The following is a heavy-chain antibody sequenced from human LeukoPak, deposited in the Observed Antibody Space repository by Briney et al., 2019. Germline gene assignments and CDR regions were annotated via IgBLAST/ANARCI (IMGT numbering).Heavy chain of an antibody. D-gene: IGHD6-19*01. CDR2: INPSGGST. Sequence: ASVKVSCKASGYTFTSYYMRWVRQAPGQGLEWMGIINPSGGSTSYAQKFQGRVTMTRDTSTRTVYMELSSLRSEDTAVYYCARDLAVAGTDYWGQGTLVTVSS. CDR1: GYTFTSYY. CDR3: ARDLAVAGTDY. J-gene: IGHJ4*02. V-gene: IGHV1-46*01.